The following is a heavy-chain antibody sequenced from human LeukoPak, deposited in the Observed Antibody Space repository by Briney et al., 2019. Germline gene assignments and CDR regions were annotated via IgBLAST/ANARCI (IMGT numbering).Heavy chain of an antibody. CDR1: GFSFNTYG. CDR3: ATGGGFYYSH. V-gene: IGHV3-33*01. Sequence: GGSLRLSCAASGFSFNTYGMHWVRQAPGKGLEWVAVAYSDGSTKYYADSVKGRFTISKDTSKNMLYVEMNSLRAEDTAVYYCATGGGFYYSHGGQGTLVTVSS. D-gene: IGHD3-22*01. J-gene: IGHJ4*02. CDR2: AYSDGSTK.